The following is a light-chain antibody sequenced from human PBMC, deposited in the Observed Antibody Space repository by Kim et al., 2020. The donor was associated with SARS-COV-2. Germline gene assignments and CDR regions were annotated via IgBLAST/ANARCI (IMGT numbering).Light chain of an antibody. J-gene: IGKJ2*01. Sequence: RATINCKDRQSVLYRSNKKNYLAWYQQKPGQPHKLLMYRACTRESGVRDRFSGSGSGTDFTLTISSLKAEDVAVYYCHQSYSVPHTIGQGTKLEI. CDR3: HQSYSVPHT. CDR2: RAC. CDR1: QSVLYRSNKKNY. V-gene: IGKV4-1*01.